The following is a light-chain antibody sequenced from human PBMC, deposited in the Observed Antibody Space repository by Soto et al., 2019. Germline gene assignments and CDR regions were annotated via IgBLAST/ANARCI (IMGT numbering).Light chain of an antibody. J-gene: IGLJ2*01. CDR3: CSYAGRATYV. CDR2: DVN. Sequence: QSVLTQPRSVSGSPGQSVTISCTGTSSDVGGYNYVSWYRQHPGKAPKLMIYDVNKWPSGVPHRFSGSKSGNTASLTISGLQAEDEANYYCCSYAGRATYVFGGGTKLTVL. CDR1: SSDVGGYNY. V-gene: IGLV2-11*01.